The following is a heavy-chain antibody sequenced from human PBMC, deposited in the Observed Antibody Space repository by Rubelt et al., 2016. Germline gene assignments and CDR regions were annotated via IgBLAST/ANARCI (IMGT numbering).Heavy chain of an antibody. V-gene: IGHV5-51*01. CDR2: IHPGDSAT. CDR1: GYMFTNYW. J-gene: IGHJ4*02. Sequence: EVQLVQSGAEVKKPGESLKISCKGSGYMFTNYWIGWVRQMPGKGLEWMGIIHPGDSATRYSPSFQGQVTIAADKSINTAYLQWSSLKASDTAIYYCSRLMGYSTIDYWGQGTLVTVSS. D-gene: IGHD5-12*01. CDR3: SRLMGYSTIDY.